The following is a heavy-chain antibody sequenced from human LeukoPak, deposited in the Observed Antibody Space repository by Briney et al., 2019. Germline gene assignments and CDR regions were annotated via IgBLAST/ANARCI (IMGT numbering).Heavy chain of an antibody. J-gene: IGHJ4*02. CDR3: ARRGDSYAVFDY. CDR1: GGSISSSNYY. D-gene: IGHD5-18*01. V-gene: IGHV4-39*01. CDR2: IYYRGST. Sequence: SETLSLTCTVSGGSISSSNYYWGWIRQPPGKGLEWIGSIYYRGSTYYNPSLKSRVTISVDTSKNQFSLKLSSVTAADTAVYYCARRGDSYAVFDYWGQGTLVTVSS.